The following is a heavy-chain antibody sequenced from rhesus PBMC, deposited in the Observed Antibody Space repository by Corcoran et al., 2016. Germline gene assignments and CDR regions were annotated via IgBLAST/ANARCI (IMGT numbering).Heavy chain of an antibody. D-gene: IGHD6-25*01. V-gene: IGHV4-165*01. J-gene: IGHJ6*01. CDR3: ARAERQPNYYGLDS. CDR2: IYGSRGNT. Sequence: QVQLQESVPGLVKPSATLSLPCAVSGYSISPFYWHLLRPPPGKGLEWIGYIYGSRGNTYDNPSLKSRVTISTDTSKNQFSLKLSSVTAADTAVYYCARAERQPNYYGLDSRGQGVVVTVSS. CDR1: GYSISPFY.